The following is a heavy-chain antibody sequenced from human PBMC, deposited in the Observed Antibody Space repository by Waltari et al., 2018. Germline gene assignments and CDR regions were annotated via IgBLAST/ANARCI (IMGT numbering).Heavy chain of an antibody. CDR2: ISYSGST. CDR1: GGSITSNY. CDR3: ARHKAGTTADH. D-gene: IGHD1-7*01. J-gene: IGHJ4*02. V-gene: IGHV4-59*08. Sequence: QVQLQESGPGLVKPSETLSLTCTDSGGSITSNYWSWIRQPPGKGLEWIGYISYSGSTNYDPSLKSRVTMSVDTSKTQFSLKLSSVTAADTAVYYCARHKAGTTADHWGQGTLVTVSS.